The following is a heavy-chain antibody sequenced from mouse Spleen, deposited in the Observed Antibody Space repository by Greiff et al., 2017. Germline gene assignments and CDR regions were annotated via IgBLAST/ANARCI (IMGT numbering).Heavy chain of an antibody. CDR3: AREDYDEDAMDY. CDR2: IDPSDSYT. D-gene: IGHD2-4*01. V-gene: IGHV1-59*01. J-gene: IGHJ4*01. Sequence: QVQLQQPGAELVRPGTSVKLSCKASGYTFTSYWMHWVKQRPGQGLEWIGVIDPSDSYTNYNQKFKGKATLTVDTSSSTAYMQLSSLTSEDSAVYYCAREDYDEDAMDYWGQGTSVTVSS. CDR1: GYTFTSYW.